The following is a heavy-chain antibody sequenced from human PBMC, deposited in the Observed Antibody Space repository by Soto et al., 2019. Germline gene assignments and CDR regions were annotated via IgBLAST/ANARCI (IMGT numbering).Heavy chain of an antibody. CDR3: ARPNDAYPILYGMDV. J-gene: IGHJ6*02. Sequence: QVQLVQSGAEVKKPGASVKVSCKASGYTFTSYDINWVRQATGQGLEWMGWMNPNSGNTGYAQKFQGRVNMTTTTSISTAYMELRSLRSEDTAVYYCARPNDAYPILYGMDVWGQGTTVTVSS. V-gene: IGHV1-8*01. D-gene: IGHD1-1*01. CDR1: GYTFTSYD. CDR2: MNPNSGNT.